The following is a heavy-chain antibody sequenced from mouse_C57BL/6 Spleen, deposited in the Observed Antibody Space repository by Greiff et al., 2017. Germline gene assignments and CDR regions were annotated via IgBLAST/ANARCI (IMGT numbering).Heavy chain of an antibody. CDR2: IYPRDGST. Sequence: VHLVETDAELVKPGASVKISCKVSGYTFTDHTIHWMKQRPEQGLEWIGYIYPRDGSTKYNEKFKGKATLTADKSSSTAYMQLNSLTSEDSAVYFCARRDGPYYYAMDYWGQGTSVTVSS. D-gene: IGHD1-1*01. CDR3: ARRDGPYYYAMDY. J-gene: IGHJ4*01. CDR1: GYTFTDHT. V-gene: IGHV1-78*01.